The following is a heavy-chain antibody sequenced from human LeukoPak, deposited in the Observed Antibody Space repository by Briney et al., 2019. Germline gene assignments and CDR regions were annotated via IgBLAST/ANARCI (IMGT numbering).Heavy chain of an antibody. D-gene: IGHD3-3*02. CDR2: IIPIFGTA. Sequence: ASVKVSCKASGGTFSSYAISWVRQAPGQGLEWMGGIIPIFGTANYAQKFQGRVTITTDESTSTAYMELSSLRSEDTAVHYCARSLGDAFDIWGQGTMVTVSS. CDR3: ARSLGDAFDI. J-gene: IGHJ3*02. CDR1: GGTFSSYA. V-gene: IGHV1-69*05.